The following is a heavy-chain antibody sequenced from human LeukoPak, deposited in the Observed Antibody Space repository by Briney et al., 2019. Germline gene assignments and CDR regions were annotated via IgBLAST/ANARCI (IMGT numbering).Heavy chain of an antibody. J-gene: IGHJ4*02. V-gene: IGHV4-59*01. CDR3: AREVSRGRSGYQIDY. CDR1: GGSISTYF. CDR2: IDYSAYT. Sequence: PSDTLSLTCTVSGGSISTYFWTWIRQPPGKGLEWIGYIDYSAYTKYNPSLKSRVTISVDTSKNQFSLSLSSLTAADTAVYYCAREVSRGRSGYQIDYWGPGTLVTVSS. D-gene: IGHD3-22*01.